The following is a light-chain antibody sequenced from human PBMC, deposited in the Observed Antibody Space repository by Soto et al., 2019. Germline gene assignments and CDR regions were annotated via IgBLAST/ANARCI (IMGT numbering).Light chain of an antibody. CDR2: NAS. CDR1: QSIGSW. J-gene: IGKJ1*01. V-gene: IGKV1-5*03. Sequence: DIQMTQSPAILSASVGDRVTLTCRASQSIGSWLAWYQQKPGKAPKLLIYNASTLESGVPSRFSGSGSGTEVPLTISSLQPDDVSTYYCQQYNSFPGTFGQGTKVEIK. CDR3: QQYNSFPGT.